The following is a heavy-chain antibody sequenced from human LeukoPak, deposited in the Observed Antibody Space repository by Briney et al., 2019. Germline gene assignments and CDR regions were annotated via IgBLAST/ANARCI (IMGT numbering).Heavy chain of an antibody. CDR2: VSTSNPHT. J-gene: IGHJ5*02. D-gene: IGHD3-3*01. CDR1: GYTFTNYG. V-gene: IGHV1-18*01. Sequence: ASVKVSCKTSGYTFTNYGISWVRQAPGQGLEWMGWVSTSNPHTNYAPKFRGRVIMTIDTSTTTAYLEVRSLTSDDTAVYYCARDRFSWGLGNWFDLWGQGTLVTVTS. CDR3: ARDRFSWGLGNWFDL.